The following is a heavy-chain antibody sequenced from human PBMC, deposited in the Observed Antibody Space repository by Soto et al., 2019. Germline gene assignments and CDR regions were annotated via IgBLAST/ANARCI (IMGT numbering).Heavy chain of an antibody. CDR3: ARDRGTYYDFWSGYQFDY. Sequence: PGVSLRLSCAASGFTFSSYGMHWVRQAPGKGLEWVAVIWYDGSNKYYADSVKGRFTISRDNSKNTLYLQMNSLRAEDTAVYYCARDRGTYYDFWSGYQFDYWGQGTLVTVSS. CDR2: IWYDGSNK. V-gene: IGHV3-33*01. CDR1: GFTFSSYG. D-gene: IGHD3-3*01. J-gene: IGHJ4*02.